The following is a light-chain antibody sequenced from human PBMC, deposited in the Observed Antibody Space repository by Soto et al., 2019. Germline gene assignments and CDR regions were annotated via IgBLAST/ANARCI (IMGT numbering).Light chain of an antibody. CDR3: QQYNNWPPIT. J-gene: IGKJ5*01. CDR1: QSVSSSY. Sequence: EVVLTQSPGTLPLSPGERATLSCRASQSVSSSYLAWYQQTPGQAPRLLIYGASSRATGVPDRFSGSGSGTDFTLTISRLEPEDFATYYCQQYNNWPPITFGQGTRLEIK. V-gene: IGKV3-20*01. CDR2: GAS.